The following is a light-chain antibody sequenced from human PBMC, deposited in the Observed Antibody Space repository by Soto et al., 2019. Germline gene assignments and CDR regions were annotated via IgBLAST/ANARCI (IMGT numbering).Light chain of an antibody. CDR3: QQYGSSPEIS. CDR1: QTISDNY. Sequence: DIVLTQSPGTLSLSPGERATLSCRASQTISDNYLAWYQQKPGQSPRLLISGASIRTPGIPDRFSGSESETDFTLTISRLEPEAFAFYYCQQYGSSPEISFGPGTKVDIK. CDR2: GAS. J-gene: IGKJ3*01. V-gene: IGKV3-20*01.